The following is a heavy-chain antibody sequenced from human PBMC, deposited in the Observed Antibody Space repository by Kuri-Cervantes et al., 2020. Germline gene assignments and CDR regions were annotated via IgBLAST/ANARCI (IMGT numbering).Heavy chain of an antibody. D-gene: IGHD3-10*01. CDR3: ARAPGGYYYGMDV. CDR1: GFTFSNSD. Sequence: GESLKISCAASGFTFSNSDMNWVRQAPGKGLEWVSSISSSSSYIYYADSVKGRFTISRDNAKNSLYLQMNSLRAEDTAVYYCARAPGGYYYGMDVWGQGTTVTVSS. J-gene: IGHJ6*02. CDR2: ISSSSSYI. V-gene: IGHV3-21*01.